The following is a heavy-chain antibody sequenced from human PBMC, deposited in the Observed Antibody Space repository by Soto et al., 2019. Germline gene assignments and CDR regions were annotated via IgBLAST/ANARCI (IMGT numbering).Heavy chain of an antibody. CDR2: IYSGGST. J-gene: IGHJ3*02. Sequence: VQLVETGGGLIQPGGSLRLSCAASGFTVSSNYMSWVRQAPGKGLERVSVIYSGGSTYYADSVKGRFTISRDNSKNTLYLQMNSLRAEDTAVYYCARDPYRVAVAGTDAFDIWGQGTMVTVSS. V-gene: IGHV3-53*02. CDR3: ARDPYRVAVAGTDAFDI. D-gene: IGHD6-19*01. CDR1: GFTVSSNY.